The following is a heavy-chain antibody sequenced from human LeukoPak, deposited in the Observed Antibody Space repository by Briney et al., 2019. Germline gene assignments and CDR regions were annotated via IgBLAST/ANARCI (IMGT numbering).Heavy chain of an antibody. J-gene: IGHJ4*02. CDR3: TTRGVIMALNY. Sequence: PGGSLRLSCTASGFTFGDYAMSWVRQAPGKGLEWVGFIRSKAYGGTTEYAASVKGRFTISRDDSKSIAYLQMNSLKTEDTAVYYCTTRGVIMALNYWGQGTLVTVSS. D-gene: IGHD3-10*01. V-gene: IGHV3-49*04. CDR2: IRSKAYGGTT. CDR1: GFTFGDYA.